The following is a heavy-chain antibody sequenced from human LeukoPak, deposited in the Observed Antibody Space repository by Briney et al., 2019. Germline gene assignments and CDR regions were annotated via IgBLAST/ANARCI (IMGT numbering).Heavy chain of an antibody. CDR2: ISSSSYI. J-gene: IGHJ5*02. CDR1: GFTFSSYA. D-gene: IGHD2-15*01. CDR3: ARDLVVVAATGGPWGFDP. V-gene: IGHV3-21*01. Sequence: GGSLRLSCAASGFTFSSYAMSWVRQAPGKGLEWVSSISSSSYIYYADSVKGRFTISRDNAKNSLYLQMNSLRAEDTAVYYCARDLVVVAATGGPWGFDPWGQGTLVTVSS.